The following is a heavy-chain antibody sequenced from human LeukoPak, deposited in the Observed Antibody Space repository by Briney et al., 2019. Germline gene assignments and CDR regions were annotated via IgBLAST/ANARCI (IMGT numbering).Heavy chain of an antibody. CDR1: GFTFSSYW. J-gene: IGHJ5*02. D-gene: IGHD3-16*02. CDR3: AKATYISYNWFDP. Sequence: GGSLRLSCAASGFTFSSYWMHWVRQAPGKGLVWVSRINSDGSSTSYADSVKGRFTISRDNAKNTLYLQMNSLRAEDTAVYYCAKATYISYNWFDPWGQGTLVTVSS. CDR2: INSDGSST. V-gene: IGHV3-74*01.